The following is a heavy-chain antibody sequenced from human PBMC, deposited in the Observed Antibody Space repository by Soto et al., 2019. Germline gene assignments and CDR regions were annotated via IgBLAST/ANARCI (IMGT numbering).Heavy chain of an antibody. J-gene: IGHJ4*02. CDR1: GGSISSDY. CDR3: VKLRGVSGWSFDY. Sequence: NPSETLSLTCTVSGGSISSDYWSWIRQPPGKGLEWIGFIYYSGSINYNPSFESRVAISVDTSKNQFSLNLTSVTADDTAVYYCVKLRGVSGWSFDYWGQGTVVTVSS. CDR2: IYYSGSI. D-gene: IGHD6-19*01. V-gene: IGHV4-59*08.